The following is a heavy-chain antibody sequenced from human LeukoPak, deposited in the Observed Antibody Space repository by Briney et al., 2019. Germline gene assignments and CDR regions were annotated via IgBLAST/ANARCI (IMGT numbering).Heavy chain of an antibody. V-gene: IGHV1-69*10. Sequence: ASVKVSCKASGGTFSSYAISWVRQAPGQGLEWMGGIIPILGIANYAQKFQGRVTITADKSTSTAYMELSSLRSEDTAVYYCARDLGGSYYVDYFDYWGQGTLVTVSS. CDR1: GGTFSSYA. CDR2: IIPILGIA. D-gene: IGHD1-26*01. J-gene: IGHJ4*02. CDR3: ARDLGGSYYVDYFDY.